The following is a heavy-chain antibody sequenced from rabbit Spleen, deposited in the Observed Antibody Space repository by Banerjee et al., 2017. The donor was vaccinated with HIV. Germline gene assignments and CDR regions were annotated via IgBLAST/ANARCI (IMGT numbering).Heavy chain of an antibody. V-gene: IGHV1S45*01. Sequence: QQQLVESGGGLVQPGGSLKLSCKASGFDFSRYGVSWVRQAPGKGLEWIGYIDPIFGTTYYASWAKGRFTISKTSSTTVTLQMTSLTAADTATYFCARDLATVVGWNFNLWGPGTLVTVS. CDR1: GFDFSRYG. J-gene: IGHJ4*01. CDR2: IDPIFGTT. D-gene: IGHD3-1*01. CDR3: ARDLATVVGWNFNL.